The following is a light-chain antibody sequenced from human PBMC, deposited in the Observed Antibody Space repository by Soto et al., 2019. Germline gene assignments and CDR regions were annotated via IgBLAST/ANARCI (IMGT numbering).Light chain of an antibody. V-gene: IGLV2-8*01. J-gene: IGLJ1*01. CDR1: SSDVGGYNY. CDR3: SSYAGSNNLV. Sequence: QSVLTQPPSASGSLGQSVTISCTGTSSDVGGYNYVSWYQQHPGKAPKLMIYDVSQRPSGVPDRFSGSKSGNTASLTVSGLQAEDEADYYCSSYAGSNNLVFGTGTQLTVL. CDR2: DVS.